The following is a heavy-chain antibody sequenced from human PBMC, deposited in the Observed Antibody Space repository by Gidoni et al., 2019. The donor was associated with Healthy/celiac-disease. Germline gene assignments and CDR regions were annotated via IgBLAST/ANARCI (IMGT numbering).Heavy chain of an antibody. CDR1: GYTFTSYG. CDR3: ARYYYGSGSYYRYYYYGMDV. J-gene: IGHJ6*02. D-gene: IGHD3-10*01. CDR2: IRAYNGNT. V-gene: IGHV1-18*01. Sequence: QVQLVQSGAEVKKPGASVQLSCKASGYTFTSYGISWERQGPGQGREWRGWIRAYNGNTNYAQKLQGRVTMTTDTYTSTAYMELRSLRSEDTAVYYCARYYYGSGSYYRYYYYGMDVWGQGTTVTVSS.